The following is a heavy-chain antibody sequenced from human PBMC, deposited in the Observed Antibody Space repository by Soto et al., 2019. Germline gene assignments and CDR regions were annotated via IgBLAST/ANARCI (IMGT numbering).Heavy chain of an antibody. D-gene: IGHD5-18*01. CDR3: ARARSRGDSRYFDY. Sequence: QVQLVQSGAEVKKPGSSVKVSCKASGGTFSSYAISWVRQAPGQGLEWMGGIIPIFGTANYAQKFQGRVTITADASTSTAYMALSSLRSEDTAVYYWARARSRGDSRYFDYWGKGTLVTVSS. CDR1: GGTFSSYA. CDR2: IIPIFGTA. V-gene: IGHV1-69*01. J-gene: IGHJ4*02.